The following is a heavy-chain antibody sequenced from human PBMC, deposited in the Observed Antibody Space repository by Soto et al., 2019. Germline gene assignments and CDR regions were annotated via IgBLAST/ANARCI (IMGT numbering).Heavy chain of an antibody. CDR2: MSYRRGTT. D-gene: IGHD2-15*01. J-gene: IGHJ5*02. CDR3: ARLPGYCSGDSCRIDP. CDR1: GGSISNSSPY. V-gene: IGHV4-39*01. Sequence: PSETLSLTCTVSGGSISNSSPYWGWIRQPPGKGLEWVGSMSYRRGTTYYNPSLKGRVTIAADTPKNQFSLKLSSVTAADTAVYFCARLPGYCSGDSCRIDPWGQGTLVTVSS.